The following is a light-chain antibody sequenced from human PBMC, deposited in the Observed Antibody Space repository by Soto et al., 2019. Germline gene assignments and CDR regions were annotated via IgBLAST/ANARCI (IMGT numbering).Light chain of an antibody. Sequence: QSVLTQPPSASGTPGQRVTISCSGSSSDIGGNTVNWYQQLPGTAPKLLIYSNNRRPSGVPDRFSGSKSGTSASLAISGLQSEDEADYYCAAWHDSLDGPVFGGGTKLTVL. J-gene: IGLJ2*01. CDR1: SSDIGGNT. CDR2: SNN. CDR3: AAWHDSLDGPV. V-gene: IGLV1-44*01.